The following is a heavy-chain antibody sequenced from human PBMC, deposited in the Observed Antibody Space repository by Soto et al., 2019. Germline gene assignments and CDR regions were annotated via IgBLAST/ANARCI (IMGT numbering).Heavy chain of an antibody. D-gene: IGHD2-8*01. CDR1: GFTFTSSA. Sequence: GASVRVSCKASGFTFTSSAMQWVRQARGQRLEWIGWIVVGSGNTNYAQKFQERVTITRDMSTSTAYLQWSSLKASDTATYYCARLPYAPSYPPDAFDIWGQGTMVTVSS. CDR2: IVVGSGNT. V-gene: IGHV1-58*02. J-gene: IGHJ3*02. CDR3: ARLPYAPSYPPDAFDI.